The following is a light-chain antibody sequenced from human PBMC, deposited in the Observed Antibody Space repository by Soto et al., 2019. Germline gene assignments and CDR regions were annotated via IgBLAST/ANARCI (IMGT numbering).Light chain of an antibody. J-gene: IGKJ5*01. CDR2: GAS. CDR3: QQYDSSPFT. V-gene: IGKV3-20*01. Sequence: EIVLTQSPGTLSLSPGESATLSCRASQSVSSSYLAWYQPKPGQAPRLLIYGASSRATGIPDRFSGSGSGTDFTLTISRLEPEDFAVYYCQQYDSSPFTFGQGTRLEIK. CDR1: QSVSSSY.